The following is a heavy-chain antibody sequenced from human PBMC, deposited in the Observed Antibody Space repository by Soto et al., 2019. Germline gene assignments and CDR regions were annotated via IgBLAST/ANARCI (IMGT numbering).Heavy chain of an antibody. CDR3: ARVFGGSDFRAADF. J-gene: IGHJ4*02. CDR1: GYTFGSYG. D-gene: IGHD2-15*01. Sequence: QVQVVQSGAEVKKPGASVKVSCKTSGYTFGSYGISWVRQAPGQGLEWMGWIRAYNGKTQYPQKFQGRLTMTIDTSASTGYMDLRSLRSDDTAVYYCARVFGGSDFRAADFWGQGTLVTVSS. CDR2: IRAYNGKT. V-gene: IGHV1-18*04.